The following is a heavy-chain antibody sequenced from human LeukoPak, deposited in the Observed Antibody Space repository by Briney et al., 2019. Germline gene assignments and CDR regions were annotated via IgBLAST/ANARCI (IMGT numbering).Heavy chain of an antibody. V-gene: IGHV2-5*02. CDR2: NYWDDDK. CDR3: AHSPYCSGGSCYSFYGDYFDY. Sequence: SGPTLVKPTQTLTLTCTFSGFSLSTSGVGVGWIRQPPGKALEWLAPNYWDDDKRYSPSLKSRLTITKDTSKNQVVLTMTNMDPVDTATYYCAHSPYCSGGSCYSFYGDYFDYWGQGTLVTVSS. D-gene: IGHD2-15*01. J-gene: IGHJ4*02. CDR1: GFSLSTSGVG.